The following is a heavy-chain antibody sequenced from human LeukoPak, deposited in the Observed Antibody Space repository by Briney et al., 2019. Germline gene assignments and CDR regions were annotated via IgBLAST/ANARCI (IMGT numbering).Heavy chain of an antibody. D-gene: IGHD2-2*01. CDR3: AKDRHAPGIYCSRTSCFPFDS. V-gene: IGHV3-53*01. Sequence: PGGSLRLACAASGFTVSSNYMSWVRQAPGKGLEWVSVIYSGGSTYYADSVKGRFTISRDNTKNTLYLQMNSLRAEDTAVYYCAKDRHAPGIYCSRTSCFPFDSWGQGTLVTVSS. CDR1: GFTVSSNY. CDR2: IYSGGST. J-gene: IGHJ5*01.